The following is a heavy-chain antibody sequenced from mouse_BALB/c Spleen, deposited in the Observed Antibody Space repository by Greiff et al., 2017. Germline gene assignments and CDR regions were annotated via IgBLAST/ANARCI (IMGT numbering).Heavy chain of an antibody. D-gene: IGHD2-1*01. CDR3: ARGRGNYNYFDY. CDR2: IDPYNGGT. CDR1: GYSFTGYN. Sequence: EVKLMESGPELGKPGASVKISCKASGYSFTGYNMYWVKQSHRKSLEWIGYIDPYNGGTSYNQKSKGKATLTVDKSSSTAYMHLNSLTSEDSAIYYCARGRGNYNYFDYWGQGTTLTVSS. J-gene: IGHJ2*01. V-gene: IGHV1S135*01.